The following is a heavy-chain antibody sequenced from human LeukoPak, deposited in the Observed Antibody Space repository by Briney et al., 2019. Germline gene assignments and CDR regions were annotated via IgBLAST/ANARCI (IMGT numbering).Heavy chain of an antibody. D-gene: IGHD3-22*01. Sequence: GGSLRLSCAASGFTFSTYAMSWVRQAPGKGLEWVSAIVGSGDSPYYADSMKGRFTISRDNSKNTLYLQMNSLRAEDTAIYYCAKDLHNSSGRMGGYFDSWGQGALVTVSS. CDR3: AKDLHNSSGRMGGYFDS. J-gene: IGHJ4*02. CDR1: GFTFSTYA. V-gene: IGHV3-23*01. CDR2: IVGSGDSP.